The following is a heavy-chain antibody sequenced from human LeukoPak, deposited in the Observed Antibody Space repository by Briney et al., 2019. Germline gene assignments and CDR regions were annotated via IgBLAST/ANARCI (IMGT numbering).Heavy chain of an antibody. V-gene: IGHV4-61*01. CDR1: GGSVSCGSYY. CDR2: IYYSGST. J-gene: IGHJ4*02. Sequence: PSETLSLTCTVSGGSVSCGSYYWSWIRQPPGKGLEWIGYIYYSGSTNYNPSLKSRVTISVDTSKNQFSLKLSSATAADTAVYYCARVNADRYCSGGSCYIDYWGQGTLVTVSS. CDR3: ARVNADRYCSGGSCYIDY. D-gene: IGHD2-15*01.